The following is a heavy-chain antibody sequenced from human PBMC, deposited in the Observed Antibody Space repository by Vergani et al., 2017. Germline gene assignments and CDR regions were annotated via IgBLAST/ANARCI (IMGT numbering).Heavy chain of an antibody. CDR2: ISGSGGFT. CDR3: AKDNVPGYYDSSGYCDY. CDR1: GFTFTNFA. Sequence: EVQLLESGGNLVQPGGSLRLSCAASGFTFTNFAMTWVRQAPGEGLEWVSGISGSGGFTYYADSVKGQFTISRDNSKNTMFLQMNNLRAEDTAVYYCAKDNVPGYYDSSGYCDYWGQGTLVTVSS. V-gene: IGHV3-23*01. J-gene: IGHJ4*02. D-gene: IGHD3-22*01.